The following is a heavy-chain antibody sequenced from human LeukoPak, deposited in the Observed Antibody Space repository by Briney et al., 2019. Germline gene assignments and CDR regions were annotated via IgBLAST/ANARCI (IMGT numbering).Heavy chain of an antibody. D-gene: IGHD3-22*01. V-gene: IGHV3-7*01. Sequence: GGSLRLSCEASGFIFSNYWMSWVRQAPGKGLEWVANIKYDGSETYYVDSVKGRFTISRDNGKNSLYVQMNGLSVEDTAVYYCARDITVSGYYGFDAFDIWGQGTMVTVSS. CDR3: ARDITVSGYYGFDAFDI. CDR1: GFIFSNYW. CDR2: IKYDGSET. J-gene: IGHJ3*02.